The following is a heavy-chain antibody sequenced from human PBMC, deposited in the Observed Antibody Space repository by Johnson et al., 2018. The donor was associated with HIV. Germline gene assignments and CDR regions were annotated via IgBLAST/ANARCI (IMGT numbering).Heavy chain of an antibody. CDR1: GFTFEDYG. D-gene: IGHD3-22*01. J-gene: IGHJ3*02. CDR2: INWNGGST. V-gene: IGHV3-20*04. CDR3: AIGRLISMIVSAGAFDI. Sequence: VQLVESGGGVVQPGGSLRLSCAASGFTFEDYGMSWVRQAPGKGLEWVSAINWNGGSTNYADSVKGRFIISRDNAKNSLYLQMNRLRDEDTAFYYCAIGRLISMIVSAGAFDIWGQGTMVTVSS.